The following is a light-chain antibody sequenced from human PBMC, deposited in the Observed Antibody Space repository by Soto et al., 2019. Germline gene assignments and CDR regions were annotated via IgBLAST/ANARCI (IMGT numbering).Light chain of an antibody. V-gene: IGLV2-14*01. J-gene: IGLJ2*01. CDR1: SSDVGGYNY. Sequence: QSVLTQPASVSGSPGQSITISCTGTSSDVGGYNYVSWYQQHPGKAPKLMIYDVSNRPSGVSNRFSGCKSGNTASLTISGLQAEDEADYYCSSYKSSSTLGVFGGGTKLTVL. CDR2: DVS. CDR3: SSYKSSSTLGV.